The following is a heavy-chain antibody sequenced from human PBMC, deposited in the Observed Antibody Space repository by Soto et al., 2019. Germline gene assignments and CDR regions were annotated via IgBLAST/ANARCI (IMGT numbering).Heavy chain of an antibody. D-gene: IGHD3-10*01. CDR2: ISGRGEIT. V-gene: IGHV3-23*01. J-gene: IGHJ5*02. Sequence: HLLQSGGGLIQPGGSLTLSCAASGFPFSSTDMTWVRQAPGKGLEWVSTISGRGEITYYADSVKGRFTISRDNSMNTVYLRMNSLRADDTALYYCAKNSGWFNTWGQGALVTVSS. CDR1: GFPFSSTD. CDR3: AKNSGWFNT.